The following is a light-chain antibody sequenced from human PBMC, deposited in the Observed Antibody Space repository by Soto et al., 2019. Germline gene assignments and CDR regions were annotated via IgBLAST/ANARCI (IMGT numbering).Light chain of an antibody. V-gene: IGLV2-8*01. Sequence: QSALTQPPSASGSPGQSVSISCTGTSRDVGGQNYVSWYQQHPGKAPKLLIYAVSNRPSGVPDRFSGSKSGNTASLTISGLRAEDEADYYCCSHAGNNNYVFGTGTKVTVL. CDR3: CSHAGNNNYV. J-gene: IGLJ1*01. CDR1: SRDVGGQNY. CDR2: AVS.